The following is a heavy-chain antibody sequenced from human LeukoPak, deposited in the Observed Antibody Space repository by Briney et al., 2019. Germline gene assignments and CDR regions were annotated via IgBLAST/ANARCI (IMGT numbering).Heavy chain of an antibody. CDR2: IIPIFGTA. V-gene: IGHV1-69*13. Sequence: GASVKVSCKASGGTFSSYAISWVRQAPGQGLEWMGGIIPIFGTANYAQKFQGRVTIAADESTSTAYMELSSLKSEDTAVYYCARESVIAVAGLFDYWGQGTLVTVSS. D-gene: IGHD6-19*01. CDR3: ARESVIAVAGLFDY. CDR1: GGTFSSYA. J-gene: IGHJ4*02.